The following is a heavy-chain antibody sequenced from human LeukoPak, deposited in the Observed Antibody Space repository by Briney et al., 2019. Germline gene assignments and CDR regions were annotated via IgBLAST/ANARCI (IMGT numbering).Heavy chain of an antibody. CDR3: ARRLSSSWHDDY. Sequence: DSLNISSKASAYMFTNYCIAGVRHARAKGLDWMGIGYPVDPDTRSSPSFQGQVTISADQSISPAYLQWSSLKASDTAMYYCARRLSSSWHDDYWGQGTLVTVSS. CDR1: AYMFTNYC. J-gene: IGHJ4*02. CDR2: GYPVDPDT. D-gene: IGHD6-13*01. V-gene: IGHV5-51*01.